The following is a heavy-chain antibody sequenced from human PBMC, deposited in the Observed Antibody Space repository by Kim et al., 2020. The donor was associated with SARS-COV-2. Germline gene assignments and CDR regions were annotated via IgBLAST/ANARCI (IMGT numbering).Heavy chain of an antibody. D-gene: IGHD3-10*02. V-gene: IGHV2-70*11. CDR3: ARIVLSRNYNVPDY. CDR1: GFSLSTTGMC. J-gene: IGHJ4*02. CDR2: IDWDDDK. Sequence: SGPTLVNPTQTLTLTCTLSGFSLSTTGMCVSWIRQPPGKALERLARIDWDDDKYYNTSLKTRLTIYKDTSKNQVVLTMTNMDPVDTATYYCARIVLSRNYNVPDYWGQGTLITVSS.